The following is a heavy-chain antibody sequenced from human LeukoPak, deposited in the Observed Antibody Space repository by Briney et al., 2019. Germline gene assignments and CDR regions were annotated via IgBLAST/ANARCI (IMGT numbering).Heavy chain of an antibody. D-gene: IGHD6-13*01. CDR1: GFTFPSDS. V-gene: IGHV3-21*01. CDR3: ARGIAASGTDC. CDR2: ISSRSSCI. J-gene: IGHJ4*02. Sequence: PGGSLRLSCSASGFTFPSDSMIWVRQAPGKGLEWVSSISSRSSCIYYADSVRGRFTISRDNAKNLLFLQMNSLRAEDTAVYFCARGIAASGTDCWGQGTLVTVSS.